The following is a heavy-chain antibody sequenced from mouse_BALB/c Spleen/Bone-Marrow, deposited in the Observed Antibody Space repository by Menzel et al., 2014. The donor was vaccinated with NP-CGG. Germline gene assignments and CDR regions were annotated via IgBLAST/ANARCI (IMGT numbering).Heavy chain of an antibody. CDR1: GFNIKDTY. D-gene: IGHD2-4*01. CDR3: ARYDYGVYFDY. CDR2: IDPVNGNT. V-gene: IGHV14-3*02. J-gene: IGHJ2*01. Sequence: VQLQQSGAEVVKPGASVKLSCTASGFNIKDTYMHWVKQRPEQGLEWIGRIDPVNGNTKYDPKFQGKTTITADTSSNTAYLQLSSLTSEDTAVYYCARYDYGVYFDYWGQGTTLTVSS.